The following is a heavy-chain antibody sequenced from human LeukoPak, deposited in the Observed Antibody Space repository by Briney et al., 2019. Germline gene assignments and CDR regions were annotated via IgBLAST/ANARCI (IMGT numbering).Heavy chain of an antibody. CDR1: GGAFSGYY. Sequence: ASETLSLTCAVSGGAFSGYYWSWIRQSPGKGLEWIGEINHSGSTNYNPSLKSRVTISVDTSKNQFSLKLSSVTAADTAVYYCARGVFVSYGSGRYYNFYYGMDVWGPGTTVTVSS. CDR2: INHSGST. V-gene: IGHV4-34*01. J-gene: IGHJ6*02. D-gene: IGHD3-10*01. CDR3: ARGVFVSYGSGRYYNFYYGMDV.